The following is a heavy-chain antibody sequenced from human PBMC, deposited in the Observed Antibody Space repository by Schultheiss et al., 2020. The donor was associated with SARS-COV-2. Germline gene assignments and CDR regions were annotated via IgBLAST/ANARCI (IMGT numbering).Heavy chain of an antibody. V-gene: IGHV1-69*05. D-gene: IGHD1-1*01. CDR2: IIPIFGTA. CDR1: GYTFSDYY. Sequence: SVKVSCKTSGYTFSDYYIHWVRQAPGQGLEWMGGIIPIFGTANYAQKFQGRVTMTTDTSTSTAYMELRSLRSDDTAVYYCARGGLERRPEDYWGQGTLVTVSS. J-gene: IGHJ4*02. CDR3: ARGGLERRPEDY.